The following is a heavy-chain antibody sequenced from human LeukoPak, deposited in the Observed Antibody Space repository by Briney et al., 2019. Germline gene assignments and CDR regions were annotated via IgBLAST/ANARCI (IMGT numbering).Heavy chain of an antibody. J-gene: IGHJ4*02. CDR3: SVWEPNYYFDY. CDR1: GDSISSSNW. Sequence: SETLSLTCAVSGDSISSSNWWSWVRQPPGKGLEWIGEIYHSGSTNYNPSLKSRVTISVDKSKNQFSLRLSSVTAADTAVYYCSVWEPNYYFDYWGQGTLVTVSS. V-gene: IGHV4-4*02. D-gene: IGHD1-26*01. CDR2: IYHSGST.